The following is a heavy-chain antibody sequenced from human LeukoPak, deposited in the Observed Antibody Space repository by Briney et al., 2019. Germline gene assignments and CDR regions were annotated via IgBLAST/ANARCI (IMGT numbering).Heavy chain of an antibody. D-gene: IGHD6-19*01. J-gene: IGHJ4*02. CDR1: GFSFSSYA. V-gene: IGHV3-23*01. Sequence: GGSLRLSCAASGFSFSSYAMSWVRQAPGTGLEWVSGISASGGSTHYADAVRGRFTISRDNSKSTLYLQLNTLRAEDTAVYYCAKDQSSAWFGEFDYWGQGTLVTVSS. CDR2: ISASGGST. CDR3: AKDQSSAWFGEFDY.